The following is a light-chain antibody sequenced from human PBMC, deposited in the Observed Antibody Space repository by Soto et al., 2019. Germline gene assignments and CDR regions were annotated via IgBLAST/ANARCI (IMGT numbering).Light chain of an antibody. Sequence: QPVLTQSPSASASLGASVKLTCTLSSGHSSYAIAWHQQQSEKGPRYLMKLNSDGSHSKGDGIPDRFSGSSSGAERYLIISSLQSEDEADYYCQTWGTGIHVFGTGTKLTVL. CDR3: QTWGTGIHV. CDR1: SGHSSYA. J-gene: IGLJ1*01. V-gene: IGLV4-69*01. CDR2: LNSDGSH.